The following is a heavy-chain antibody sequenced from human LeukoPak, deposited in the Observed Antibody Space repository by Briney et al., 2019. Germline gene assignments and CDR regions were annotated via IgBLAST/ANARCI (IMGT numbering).Heavy chain of an antibody. Sequence: ASVKVSCKASGYTFTSYGISWVRQAPGQGLEWMGWISAYNGNTNYAQKLQGRVTMTTDTSTSTAYMELRSLRSDDTAVYYCARDPYPPYDSSGFDYWGQGTLVTVSS. CDR2: ISAYNGNT. J-gene: IGHJ4*02. V-gene: IGHV1-18*01. D-gene: IGHD3-22*01. CDR1: GYTFTSYG. CDR3: ARDPYPPYDSSGFDY.